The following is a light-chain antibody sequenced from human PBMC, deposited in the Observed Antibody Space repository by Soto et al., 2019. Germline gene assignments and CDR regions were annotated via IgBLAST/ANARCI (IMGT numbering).Light chain of an antibody. J-gene: IGLJ1*01. CDR2: EVS. Sequence: LTQPASVSGSPGQSITISCTGTSSDVGSYNLVSWYQQHPGKAPKLIISEVSKRPSGVSNRFSGSKSGNTASLTISGLQAEDEADYYCCSYAGSYTFEVFGTGTKVTVL. CDR3: CSYAGSYTFEV. V-gene: IGLV2-23*02. CDR1: SSDVGSYNL.